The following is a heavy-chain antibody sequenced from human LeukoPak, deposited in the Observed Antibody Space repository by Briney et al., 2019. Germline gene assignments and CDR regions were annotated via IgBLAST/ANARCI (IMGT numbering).Heavy chain of an antibody. Sequence: SETLSLTCAVYGGSFSGYYWSWIRQPPGKGLEWIGEINHSGSTNYNPSLMSRVTISVDTSKNQFSLKLSSVTAADTAVYYCARKPGIAAAGRHYYYYYMDVWGKGTTVTVSS. CDR1: GGSFSGYY. V-gene: IGHV4-34*01. D-gene: IGHD6-13*01. CDR2: INHSGST. CDR3: ARKPGIAAAGRHYYYYYMDV. J-gene: IGHJ6*03.